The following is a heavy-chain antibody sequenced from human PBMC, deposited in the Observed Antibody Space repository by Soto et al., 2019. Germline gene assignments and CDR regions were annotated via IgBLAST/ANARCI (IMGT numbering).Heavy chain of an antibody. D-gene: IGHD2-2*03. CDR2: IYWAADE. CDR1: AFSLSTSGVG. Sequence: QITLKESGPTVVKPTQTLTLTCTFSAFSLSTSGVGVGWNRQPPGRALEWLALIYWAADERYSPSLKSRLTITKDSSKNRVVLTMTNMDPVETGTYFCAHRRGYCPSAFDLWCQGTMVTVSS. J-gene: IGHJ3*01. CDR3: AHRRGYCPSAFDL. V-gene: IGHV2-5*02.